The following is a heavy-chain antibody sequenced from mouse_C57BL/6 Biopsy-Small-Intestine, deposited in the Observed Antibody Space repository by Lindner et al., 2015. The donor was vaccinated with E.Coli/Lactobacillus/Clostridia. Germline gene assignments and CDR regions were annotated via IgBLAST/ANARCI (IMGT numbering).Heavy chain of an antibody. V-gene: IGHV1-82*01. J-gene: IGHJ4*01. CDR1: GYAFSSSW. CDR3: ARRGSSHAMDY. Sequence: VQLQESGPELVKPGASVKISCKASGYAFSSSWMNWVKQRPGKGLEWIGRVYPGDGDTNYNGKFKGKATLTADKSSSTDYMQLSSLTSEDSAVYFCARRGSSHAMDYWGQGTSVTVSS. CDR2: VYPGDGDT.